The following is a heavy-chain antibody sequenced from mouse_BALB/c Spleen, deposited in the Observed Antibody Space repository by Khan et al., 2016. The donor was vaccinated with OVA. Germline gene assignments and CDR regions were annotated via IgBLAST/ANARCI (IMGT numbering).Heavy chain of an antibody. D-gene: IGHD2-3*01. V-gene: IGHV14-1*02. CDR3: ARDGYSPWFAY. CDR2: IDPANGNT. J-gene: IGHJ3*01. CDR1: GFNIKDYY. Sequence: EVQLQQSGAELVRPGALVKLSCKASGFNIKDYYIHWVKQRPEQGLEWIGWIDPANGNTIYDPKFLGKASITADTSSNTAYLQLSSLKSEDTAVYYCARDGYSPWFAYWGQGTLVTVSA.